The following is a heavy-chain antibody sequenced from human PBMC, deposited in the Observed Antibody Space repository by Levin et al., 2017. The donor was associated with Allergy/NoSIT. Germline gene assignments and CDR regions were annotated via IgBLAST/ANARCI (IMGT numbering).Heavy chain of an antibody. J-gene: IGHJ3*01. D-gene: IGHD6-13*01. CDR3: ARDGDRMGSWPYDAFEF. CDR1: GGTLSNNA. Sequence: ASVKVSCKAFGGTLSNNAISWVRQAPGQGLELMGGIIPMFGKATYAQQFQGRVTITADKSTSTAYMQLSGLRSEDTAVYFCARDGDRMGSWPYDAFEFWGQGTVVAVSS. CDR2: IIPMFGKA. V-gene: IGHV1-69*06.